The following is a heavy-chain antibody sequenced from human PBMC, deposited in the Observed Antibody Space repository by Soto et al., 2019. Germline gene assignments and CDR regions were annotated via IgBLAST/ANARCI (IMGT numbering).Heavy chain of an antibody. Sequence: EVQLVESGGGLVQPGGSLRLSCAASGFTLSDHYMDXXXXXXXXGLEWIGRSRNKASRYTTEYDASVRGRFTISRDESXXXXXXXXXXXXXXXXXXYXXARXXDDGWSGAYFDYWGQGNLVTVSS. CDR2: SRNKASRYTT. D-gene: IGHD4-17*01. CDR1: GFTLSDHY. CDR3: ARXXDDGWSGAYFDY. V-gene: IGHV3-72*01. J-gene: IGHJ4*02.